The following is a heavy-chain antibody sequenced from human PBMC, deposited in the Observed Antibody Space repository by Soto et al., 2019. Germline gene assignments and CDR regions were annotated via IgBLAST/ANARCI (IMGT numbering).Heavy chain of an antibody. CDR2: IIPIFDTA. CDR1: GGTFSSYA. D-gene: IGHD3-16*02. J-gene: IGHJ5*02. CDR3: ARRGGGYGGVIVMGWFDP. Sequence: QVQLVQSGAEVKKPGSSVKVSCKASGGTFSSYAISWVRQAPGQGLEWMGGIIPIFDTANYAQKFQGRVTITADESTSTAYMELSSLRSEDTAVYYCARRGGGYGGVIVMGWFDPWGQGTLVTVSS. V-gene: IGHV1-69*01.